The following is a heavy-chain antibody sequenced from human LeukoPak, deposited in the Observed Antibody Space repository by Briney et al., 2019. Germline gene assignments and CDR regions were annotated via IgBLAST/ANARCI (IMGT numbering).Heavy chain of an antibody. CDR3: ARSSRWLQPEFLFPDWYFDL. D-gene: IGHD5-24*01. V-gene: IGHV4-38-2*02. CDR1: GYSISSGYY. J-gene: IGHJ2*01. CDR2: IYHSGST. Sequence: SETLSLTCTVSGYSISSGYYWGWIRQPPGKGLEWIGSIYHSGSTYYNPSLKSRVTISVDTSKNQFSLKLSSVTAADTAVYYCARSSRWLQPEFLFPDWYFDLWGRGTLVTVSS.